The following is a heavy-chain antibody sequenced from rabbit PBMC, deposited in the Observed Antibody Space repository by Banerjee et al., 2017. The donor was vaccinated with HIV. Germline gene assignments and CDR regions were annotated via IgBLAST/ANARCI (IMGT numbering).Heavy chain of an antibody. Sequence: QSLEESGGGLVTPGGTLTLTCTASGFTISSYHMGWVRQAPGKGLEWIGDIYAGSGSTYYASWAKGRFTISKTSSTTVTLQMTSLTAADTATYFCARSSSGDYRFDLWGPGTLVTVS. V-gene: IGHV1S40*01. D-gene: IGHD1-1*01. J-gene: IGHJ4*01. CDR3: ARSSSGDYRFDL. CDR1: GFTISSYH. CDR2: IYAGSGST.